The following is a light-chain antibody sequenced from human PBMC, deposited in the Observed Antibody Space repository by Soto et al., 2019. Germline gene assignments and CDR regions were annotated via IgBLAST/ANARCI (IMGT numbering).Light chain of an antibody. J-gene: IGKJ2*02. V-gene: IGKV1-5*03. CDR3: QEYDGHCT. CDR1: QNIKSR. CDR2: MAS. Sequence: DIQMTQSPSTLSASVGDRVSITCRTRQNIKSRLAWYQQKPGKAPKLLIYMASSLQSGVPSRFSGSGSGTEFTLTINSLQPDDFATYFCQEYDGHCTFGQGTKLEMK.